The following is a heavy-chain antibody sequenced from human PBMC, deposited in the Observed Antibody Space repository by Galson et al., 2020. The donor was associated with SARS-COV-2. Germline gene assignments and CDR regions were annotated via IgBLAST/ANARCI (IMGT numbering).Heavy chain of an antibody. CDR2: VYPSVSDT. Sequence: GESLKISCKGSGYSFSNYWIGWVRQMPGKGLEWMGIVYPSVSDTRYGPSFRGQVTISVDESISTAYLQWHSLKASDTATYYCARGEGGYSSYFDFWGQGTLVTVSS. D-gene: IGHD5-18*01. CDR3: ARGEGGYSSYFDF. J-gene: IGHJ4*02. V-gene: IGHV5-51*01. CDR1: GYSFSNYW.